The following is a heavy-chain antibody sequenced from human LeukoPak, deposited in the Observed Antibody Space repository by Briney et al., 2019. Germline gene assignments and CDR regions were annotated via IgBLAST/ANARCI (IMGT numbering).Heavy chain of an antibody. V-gene: IGHV3-66*01. CDR1: EFTVSTNY. CDR2: IYSTGGK. Sequence: GGSLGLSCAASEFTVSTNYMTWVRQAPGKGLEWVSIIYSTGGKYYADSVKGRFTISRDNSKHTLYLQMNSLRGDDTAVYYCARGSDGWFAFDYWGQGIRVTVSS. J-gene: IGHJ4*02. CDR3: ARGSDGWFAFDY. D-gene: IGHD6-19*01.